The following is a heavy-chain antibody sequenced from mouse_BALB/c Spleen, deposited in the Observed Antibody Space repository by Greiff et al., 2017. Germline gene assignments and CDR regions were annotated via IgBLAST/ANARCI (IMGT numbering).Heavy chain of an antibody. D-gene: IGHD1-1*01. J-gene: IGHJ3*01. CDR1: GFSLTSYD. Sequence: QVQLKQSGPGLVAPSQSLSITCTVSGFSLTSYDISWIRQPPGKGLEWLGVIWTGGGTNYNSAFMSRLSISKDNSKSQVFLKMNSLQTDDTAIYYCVRSYYGSIFAYWGQGTLVTVSA. CDR2: IWTGGGT. V-gene: IGHV2-9-2*01. CDR3: VRSYYGSIFAY.